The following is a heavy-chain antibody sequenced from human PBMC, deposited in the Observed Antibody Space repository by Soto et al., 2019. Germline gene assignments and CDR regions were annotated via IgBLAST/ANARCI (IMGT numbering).Heavy chain of an antibody. V-gene: IGHV4-61*01. CDR2: IYYSGST. J-gene: IGHJ6*02. CDR3: ARPLYSYGPMDV. Sequence: SETLSLTCTVSGGSVSSFSYYWCWIRQPPGKGLEWIGYIYYSGSTNYNPSLKSRVTISVDTSKNQFSLKLSSVTAADTAVYYCARPLYSYGPMDVWGQGTTVTVSS. CDR1: GGSVSSFSYY. D-gene: IGHD5-18*01.